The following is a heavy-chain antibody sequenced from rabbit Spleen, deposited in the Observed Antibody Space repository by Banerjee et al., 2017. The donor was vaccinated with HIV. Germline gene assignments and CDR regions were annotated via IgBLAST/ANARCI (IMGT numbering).Heavy chain of an antibody. V-gene: IGHV1S45*01. CDR1: GFSFSSGYR. Sequence: LEESGGGLVEPGGALTLTSRASGFSFSSGYRIWWVRQAPGKGLEWIGIMHTVSSASTDYASCVNCRFTIPNTASTPVTRQTTRVTAADSATNVCVREGDSGYNLWGQGTLVTVS. J-gene: IGHJ4*01. CDR3: VREGDSGYNL. D-gene: IGHD1-1*01. CDR2: MHTVSSAST.